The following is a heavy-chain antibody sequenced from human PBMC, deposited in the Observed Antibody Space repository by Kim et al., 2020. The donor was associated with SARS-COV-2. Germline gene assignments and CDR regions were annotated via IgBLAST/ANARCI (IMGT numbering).Heavy chain of an antibody. CDR3: ARDGQSLAPFALDV. CDR2: IWYDGSET. D-gene: IGHD1-26*01. J-gene: IGHJ6*02. CDR1: GFTFRNHG. Sequence: GGSLRLSCAASGFTFRNHGMHWVRQAPGKRLERVAFIWYDGSETEYADSVKGRFSISRDNAKNTVFLQMNSLGTADTALYYCARDGQSLAPFALDVWGQGTTVTVSS. V-gene: IGHV3-33*01.